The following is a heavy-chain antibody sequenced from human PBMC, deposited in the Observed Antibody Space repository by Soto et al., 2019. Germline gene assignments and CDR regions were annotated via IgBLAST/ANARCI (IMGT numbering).Heavy chain of an antibody. CDR1: GYTLTELS. V-gene: IGHV1-24*01. Sequence: ASVKVSCKVSGYTLTELSMHWVRQAPGKGLEWMGGFDPEDGETIYAQKFQGRVTMTEDTSTDTAYMELSSLRSEDTAVYYCATDLLSMDRGVHGEGYFDLWGRGTLVTVSS. J-gene: IGHJ2*01. CDR2: FDPEDGET. D-gene: IGHD3-10*01. CDR3: ATDLLSMDRGVHGEGYFDL.